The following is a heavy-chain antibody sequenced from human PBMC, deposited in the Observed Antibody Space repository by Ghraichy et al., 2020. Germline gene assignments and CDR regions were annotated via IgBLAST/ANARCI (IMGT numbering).Heavy chain of an antibody. V-gene: IGHV6-1*01. CDR2: TYYRSKWYT. J-gene: IGHJ4*02. CDR3: AREDTMVGGVTYFDY. CDR1: GDSVSSNSAA. Sequence: SETLSLTCAVSGDSVSSNSAAWNWIRQSPSRGLEWLGRTYYRSKWYTAYALFVKSRMTINSDTSKNQFSLQLNSVTPEDTAVYYCAREDTMVGGVTYFDYWGQGVLVTVSS. D-gene: IGHD3-10*01.